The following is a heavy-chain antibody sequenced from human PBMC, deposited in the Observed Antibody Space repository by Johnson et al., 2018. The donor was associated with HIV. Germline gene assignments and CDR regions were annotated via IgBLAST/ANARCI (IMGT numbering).Heavy chain of an antibody. J-gene: IGHJ3*02. CDR3: AKDIRSSSWYVAFDI. CDR1: GYSVTGYN. V-gene: IGHV3-66*01. D-gene: IGHD6-13*01. Sequence: VQLVESGGGLVQPGGSLRLSCAVSGYSVTGYNMNWVRQAPVKGLEWVSVIYTGSDSTSYTDSVKDRFTISRDNSQNTLYLQMNSRRAEDTALYYCAKDIRSSSWYVAFDIWGQGTMVTVSS. CDR2: IYTGSDST.